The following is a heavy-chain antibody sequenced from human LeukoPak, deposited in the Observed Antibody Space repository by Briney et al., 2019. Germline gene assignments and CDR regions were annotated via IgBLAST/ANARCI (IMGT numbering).Heavy chain of an antibody. J-gene: IGHJ4*02. CDR3: ARLEPLGVVTGYFDY. Sequence: SETLSLTCTVSGGSISSSSYYWGWIRQPPGKGLEWIRSIYYSGSTYYNPSLESRVTISVDTSKNQFSLKLSSVTAADTAVYYCARLEPLGVVTGYFDYWGQGTLVTLST. CDR2: IYYSGST. V-gene: IGHV4-39*01. D-gene: IGHD2-21*02. CDR1: GGSISSSSYY.